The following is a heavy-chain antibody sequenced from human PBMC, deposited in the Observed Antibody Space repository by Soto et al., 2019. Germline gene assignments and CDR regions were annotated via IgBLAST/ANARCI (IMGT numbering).Heavy chain of an antibody. Sequence: ASVKVSCKASGYTFTSYGISWVRQAPGQGLEWMGWISAYNGNTNYAQKLQGRVTMTTDTSTSTAYMGLRSLRSDDTAVYYCARGQYCTNGVCPYYYYGMDVWGQGTTVTVS. CDR1: GYTFTSYG. CDR2: ISAYNGNT. D-gene: IGHD2-8*01. J-gene: IGHJ6*02. CDR3: ARGQYCTNGVCPYYYYGMDV. V-gene: IGHV1-18*01.